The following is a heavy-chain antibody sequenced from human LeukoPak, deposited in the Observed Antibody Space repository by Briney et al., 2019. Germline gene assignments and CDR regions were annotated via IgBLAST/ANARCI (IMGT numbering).Heavy chain of an antibody. V-gene: IGHV3-23*01. D-gene: IGHD4-11*01. CDR3: AKAKSYYSNYDY. Sequence: GGSLRLSCAASGFTFSNYGMSWVRQAPWKGLEWVSVISGSGANTYYAGSVKGRFTISRDNSKNTLYLQVNSLRAEDTAVYYCAKAKSYYSNYDYWGQGTLVTVSS. J-gene: IGHJ4*02. CDR2: ISGSGANT. CDR1: GFTFSNYG.